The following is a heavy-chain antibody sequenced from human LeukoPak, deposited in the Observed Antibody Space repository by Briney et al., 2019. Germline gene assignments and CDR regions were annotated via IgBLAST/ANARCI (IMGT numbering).Heavy chain of an antibody. Sequence: GGSLRLSCAASGFTVSSNYMSWVRQAPGKGLEWVSVICSGGSTYYADSVKGRFTISRDNSKNTLYLQMNSLRAEDTAVYYCARVATGWGVDYFDYWGQGTLVTVSS. V-gene: IGHV3-53*01. D-gene: IGHD3-9*01. J-gene: IGHJ4*02. CDR1: GFTVSSNY. CDR3: ARVATGWGVDYFDY. CDR2: ICSGGST.